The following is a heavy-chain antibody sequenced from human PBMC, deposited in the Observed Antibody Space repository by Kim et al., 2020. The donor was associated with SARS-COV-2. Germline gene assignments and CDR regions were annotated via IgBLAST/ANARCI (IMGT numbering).Heavy chain of an antibody. CDR3: ARGWHLTKYYDFWSGYFTQIGYYYYGMDV. Sequence: GGSLRLSCAASGFTFSSYGMHWVRQAPGKGLEWVAVIWYDGSNKYYADSVKGRFTISRDNSKNTLYLQMNSLRAEDTAVYYCARGWHLTKYYDFWSGYFTQIGYYYYGMDVWGQGTTVTVSS. J-gene: IGHJ6*02. CDR2: IWYDGSNK. CDR1: GFTFSSYG. V-gene: IGHV3-33*01. D-gene: IGHD3-3*01.